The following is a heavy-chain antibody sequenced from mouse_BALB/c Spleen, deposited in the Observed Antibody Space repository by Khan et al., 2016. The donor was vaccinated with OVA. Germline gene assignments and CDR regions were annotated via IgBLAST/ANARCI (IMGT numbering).Heavy chain of an antibody. J-gene: IGHJ4*01. CDR2: ISYSGST. CDR1: GYSITSGYA. D-gene: IGHD1-1*01. CDR3: ARKNYYGYAMDY. Sequence: EVQLQESGPGLVKPSQSLSLTCTVTGYSITSGYAWNWIRQFPGNKLEWMGYISYSGSTSYNPSLRSRISITRDTSKNQFFLQLNSVTTEDTVTYYCARKNYYGYAMDYWGQGTQVTVSS. V-gene: IGHV3-2*02.